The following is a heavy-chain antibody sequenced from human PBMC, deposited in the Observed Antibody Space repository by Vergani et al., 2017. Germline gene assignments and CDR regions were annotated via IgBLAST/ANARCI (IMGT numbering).Heavy chain of an antibody. D-gene: IGHD2-2*01. CDR1: GFTFSSYS. CDR2: ISSSSSTI. CDR3: ARNLGYCSSTSCFDYYMDV. V-gene: IGHV3-48*01. Sequence: EVQLVESGGGLVQPGGSLRLSCAASGFTFSSYSMNWVRQAPGKGLEWVSYISSSSSTIYYADSVKGRFTISRDKAKNSLYLQMNSLRAEDTAVYYCARNLGYCSSTSCFDYYMDVWGKGTTVTVSS. J-gene: IGHJ6*03.